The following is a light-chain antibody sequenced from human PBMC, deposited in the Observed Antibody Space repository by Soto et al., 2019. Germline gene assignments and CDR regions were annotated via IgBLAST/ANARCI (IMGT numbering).Light chain of an antibody. V-gene: IGKV3-15*01. CDR3: QQHNSWPWT. CDR2: GTS. CDR1: QSVSSN. Sequence: IVMTQSPATLSVSPGESATLSCRASQSVSSNLGWYQQKPGQAPRLLIYGTSTRITGIPARFSGSGSGTEVTLTISSLQYEDFAVYYCQQHNSWPWTFGQGTKVEIK. J-gene: IGKJ1*01.